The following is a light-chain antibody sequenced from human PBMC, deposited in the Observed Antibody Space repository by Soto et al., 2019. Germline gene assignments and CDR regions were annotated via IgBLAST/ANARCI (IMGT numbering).Light chain of an antibody. Sequence: DIQMTQSPSSLSASVGDTVTITCRASQSISVHLNWYQQKPGKVPKLLIYAASNLHSGVPSRFRGSGSETDFALTIRSLQPEDFATYYCQQSYITPYTFGQGTRLEIK. CDR3: QQSYITPYT. V-gene: IGKV1-39*01. CDR1: QSISVH. J-gene: IGKJ2*01. CDR2: AAS.